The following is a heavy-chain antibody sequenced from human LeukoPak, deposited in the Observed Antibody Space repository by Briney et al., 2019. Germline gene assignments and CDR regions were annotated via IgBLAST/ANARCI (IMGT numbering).Heavy chain of an antibody. CDR2: INHSGST. Sequence: SETLSLTCAVYGGSFSGYYWSWIRQPPGKGLEWIGEINHSGSTNYSPPLKRRVTISVDTSNNQFSLKLSSVTAADTAVYYCARRDYCTSTTCYESYNWFDPWGQGTLVTVSS. CDR1: GGSFSGYY. V-gene: IGHV4-34*01. J-gene: IGHJ5*02. CDR3: ARRDYCTSTTCYESYNWFDP. D-gene: IGHD2-2*01.